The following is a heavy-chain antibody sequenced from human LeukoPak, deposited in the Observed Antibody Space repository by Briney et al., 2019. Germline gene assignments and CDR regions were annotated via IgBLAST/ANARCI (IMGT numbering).Heavy chain of an antibody. V-gene: IGHV4-61*01. CDR2: IYYSGST. D-gene: IGHD6-19*01. J-gene: IGHJ4*02. Sequence: SETLSLTCTVSGGSVSSGSYYWSWIPQPPGKGLEWVGYIYYSGSTNYNPSLKSRVTISVDTSKNQFSLKLSSVTAADTAVYYCAREAVAGTRYFDYWGQGTLVTVSS. CDR3: AREAVAGTRYFDY. CDR1: GGSVSSGSYY.